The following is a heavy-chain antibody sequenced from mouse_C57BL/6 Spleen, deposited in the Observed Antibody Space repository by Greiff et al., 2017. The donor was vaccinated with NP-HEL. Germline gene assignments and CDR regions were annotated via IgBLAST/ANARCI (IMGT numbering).Heavy chain of an antibody. V-gene: IGHV1-55*01. J-gene: IGHJ1*03. D-gene: IGHD4-1*01. Sequence: QVQLQQPGAELVKPGASVKMSCKASGYTFTSYWITWVKQRPGQGLEWIGDIYPGSGSTNYNEKFKSKATLTVDTSSSTAYMQLSRLTSEDSAVYYCARGRTGTGYFDVWGTGTTVTVSS. CDR1: GYTFTSYW. CDR3: ARGRTGTGYFDV. CDR2: IYPGSGST.